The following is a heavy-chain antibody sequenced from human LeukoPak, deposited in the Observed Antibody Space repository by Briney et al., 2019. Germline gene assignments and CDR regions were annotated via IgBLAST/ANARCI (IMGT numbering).Heavy chain of an antibody. CDR2: IWSDGSHK. J-gene: IGHJ4*02. CDR1: GFTFTTYG. V-gene: IGHV3-33*08. Sequence: PGTSLRLSCAASGFTFTTYGFHWVRQAPGKGLEWVAVIWSDGSHKFYTDSVKGRFTTSRDNSENTLYLQMSSLRVEDTAVFYCTRGQTTYYDYWGQGTLVTVSS. CDR3: TRGQTTYYDY. D-gene: IGHD1-7*01.